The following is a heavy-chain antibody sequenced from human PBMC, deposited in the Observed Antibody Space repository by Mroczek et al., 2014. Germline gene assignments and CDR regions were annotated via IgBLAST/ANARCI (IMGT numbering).Heavy chain of an antibody. Sequence: EVQLVESGAEVKKPGESLRISCKTSGYNFTNYWIGWVRQMPGKGLEWMGIIYPDDSESRYSPSFQGQVTISVDKSINTAYLQWSSLKASDTAMFYCARRRNKVGAPFDIWGQGTLVTVFS. V-gene: IGHV5-51*03. J-gene: IGHJ3*02. D-gene: IGHD1-26*01. CDR3: ARRRNKVGAPFDI. CDR2: IYPDDSES. CDR1: GYNFTNYW.